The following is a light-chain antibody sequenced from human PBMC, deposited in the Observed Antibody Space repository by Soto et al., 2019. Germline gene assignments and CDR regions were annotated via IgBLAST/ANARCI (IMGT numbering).Light chain of an antibody. V-gene: IGKV1-5*01. J-gene: IGKJ4*01. CDR3: QQYNSYSPT. Sequence: DIQMTQSPSTLSASVVDRVTITCRASQRISSWLAWYQQKPGKAPKLLIYDASSLESGVPSRFSGSGSGTEFTLTISRLQPDDFATYYCQQYNSYSPTFGGGTKVDI. CDR1: QRISSW. CDR2: DAS.